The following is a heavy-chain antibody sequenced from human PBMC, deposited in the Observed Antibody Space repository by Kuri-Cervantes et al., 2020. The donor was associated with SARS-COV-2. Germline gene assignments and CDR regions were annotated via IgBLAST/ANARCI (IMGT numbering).Heavy chain of an antibody. CDR1: GFTFSSYD. V-gene: IGHV3-13*04. Sequence: GGTLRLSCAASGFTFSSYDMHWVRQATGKGLEWVSAIGTAGDTYYPDSVKGRFTISRDNSKNTLYLQMNSLRAEDTAVYYCAGDFGVVPGTPMDVWGKGTTVTVSS. D-gene: IGHD3-3*01. CDR2: IGTAGDT. J-gene: IGHJ6*04. CDR3: AGDFGVVPGTPMDV.